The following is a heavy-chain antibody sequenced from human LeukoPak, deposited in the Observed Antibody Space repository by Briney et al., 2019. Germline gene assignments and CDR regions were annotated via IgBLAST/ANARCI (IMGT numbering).Heavy chain of an antibody. D-gene: IGHD3-3*01. CDR3: ATPTVDYDFWSGYLRGYYFDY. J-gene: IGHJ4*02. Sequence: KPSETLSLTCTVSGGSISSSSYYWGWIRQPPGKGLEWIGSIYYSGSTYYNPSLKSRVTISVDTSKNQFSLKLSSVTAADTAVYYCATPTVDYDFWSGYLRGYYFDYWGQGTLVTVSS. V-gene: IGHV4-39*01. CDR2: IYYSGST. CDR1: GGSISSSSYY.